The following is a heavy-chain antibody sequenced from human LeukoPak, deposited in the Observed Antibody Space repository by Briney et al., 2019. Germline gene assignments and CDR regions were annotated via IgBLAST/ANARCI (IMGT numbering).Heavy chain of an antibody. Sequence: ASVKVSCKASGYTFTGYYMHWVRQAPGQGLEWMGWINPNSGCTNYAQKFQGRVTMTRDTSISTAYMELSRLRSDDTAVYYCAREGSSGWYYYYGMDVWGQGTTVTVSS. J-gene: IGHJ6*02. D-gene: IGHD6-19*01. CDR3: AREGSSGWYYYYGMDV. CDR1: GYTFTGYY. V-gene: IGHV1-2*02. CDR2: INPNSGCT.